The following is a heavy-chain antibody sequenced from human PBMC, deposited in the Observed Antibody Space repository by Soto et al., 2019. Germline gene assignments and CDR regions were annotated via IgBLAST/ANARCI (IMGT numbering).Heavy chain of an antibody. V-gene: IGHV1-3*01. D-gene: IGHD5-12*01. Sequence: ASVKVSCKASGYTFTSYAMHWARQAPGQRLEWMGWINAGNGNTKYSQKFQGRVTITRDTSASTAYMELSSLRSEDTAVYYCASALFTYSGYDSWGQGTLVTVPS. CDR1: GYTFTSYA. J-gene: IGHJ4*02. CDR2: INAGNGNT. CDR3: ASALFTYSGYDS.